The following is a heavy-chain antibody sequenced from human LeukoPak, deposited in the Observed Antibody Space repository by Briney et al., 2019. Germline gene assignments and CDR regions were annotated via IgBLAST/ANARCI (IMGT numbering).Heavy chain of an antibody. CDR3: ARYSSSSSFFDY. CDR1: GGSISSGDYY. Sequence: PSETLSLTCTVSGGSISSGDYYWSWIRQPPGRGLEWIGYIYYSGSTYYNPSLKSRVTISVDTSKNQFSLKLSSVTAADTAVYYCARYSSSSSFFDYWGQGTLVTVSS. J-gene: IGHJ4*02. V-gene: IGHV4-30-4*01. CDR2: IYYSGST. D-gene: IGHD6-6*01.